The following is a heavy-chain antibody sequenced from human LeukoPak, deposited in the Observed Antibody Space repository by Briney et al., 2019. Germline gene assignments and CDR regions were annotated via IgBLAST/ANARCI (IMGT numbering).Heavy chain of an antibody. Sequence: GGSLRLACAASGFTFSNYWMSWVRQAPGKGLEWVANIKQDGSDKYYVDSVKGRFTVSRDNAKNSLYLQMNSLRAEDTAVYYCAKNGGWLVIPAATPDYFDYWGQGTLVTVSS. V-gene: IGHV3-7*01. CDR3: AKNGGWLVIPAATPDYFDY. D-gene: IGHD2-2*01. CDR1: GFTFSNYW. J-gene: IGHJ4*02. CDR2: IKQDGSDK.